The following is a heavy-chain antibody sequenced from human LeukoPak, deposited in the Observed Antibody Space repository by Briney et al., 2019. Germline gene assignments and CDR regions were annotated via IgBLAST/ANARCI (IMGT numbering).Heavy chain of an antibody. J-gene: IGHJ6*02. CDR2: INPSGGST. V-gene: IGHV1-46*01. CDR3: ARDARDIVLMVYTYYYYYGMDV. Sequence: ASVKVSCKASGYTFTSYYMHWVRQAPGQGLEWMGIINPSGGSTSYAQKFQGRVTMTTDTSTSTAYMELRSLRSDDTAVYYCARDARDIVLMVYTYYYYYGMDVWGQGTTVTVSS. CDR1: GYTFTSYY. D-gene: IGHD2-8*01.